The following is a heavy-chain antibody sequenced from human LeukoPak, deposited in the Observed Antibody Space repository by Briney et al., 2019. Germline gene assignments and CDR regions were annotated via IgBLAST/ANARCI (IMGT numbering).Heavy chain of an antibody. V-gene: IGHV3-21*01. CDR3: ARATYYDFWSGYPSFDY. CDR2: ISSSSSYI. CDR1: GFTFSSYS. D-gene: IGHD3-3*01. J-gene: IGHJ4*02. Sequence: GGSLRLSCAASGFTFSSYSMNWVRQAPGKGLEWVSSISSSSSYIYYADSVKGRFTISRDNAKNSLYLQMNSLRAEDTAVYYCARATYYDFWSGYPSFDYWGQGTLVTVSS.